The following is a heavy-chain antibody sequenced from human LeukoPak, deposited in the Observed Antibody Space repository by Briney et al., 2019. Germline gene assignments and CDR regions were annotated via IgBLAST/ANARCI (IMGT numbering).Heavy chain of an antibody. J-gene: IGHJ4*02. CDR2: IIPIFGTA. V-gene: IGHV1-69*01. Sequence: GASVKVSCKTSGGTFSSYAISWVRQAPGQGLEWMGGIIPIFGTANYAQKFQGRVTITADESTSTAYMELSSLRSEDTAVYYCARTYYYDSSGYPPNYYFDYWGQGTLVTVSS. D-gene: IGHD3-22*01. CDR1: GGTFSSYA. CDR3: ARTYYYDSSGYPPNYYFDY.